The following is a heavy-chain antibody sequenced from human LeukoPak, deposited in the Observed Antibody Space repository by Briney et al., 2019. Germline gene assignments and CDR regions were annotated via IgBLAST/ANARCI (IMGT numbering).Heavy chain of an antibody. Sequence: GGSLRLSCAASGFTFRNYEMHWVRQAPGKGLEWISYTTSTGFTKYYADSVRGRFTISRDNAKNSLYLQMNSLRAEDTAVYYCARGFYSGGTCYFLIAFDYWGQGTLVTVPS. CDR1: GFTFRNYE. D-gene: IGHD2-15*01. CDR2: TTSTGFTK. V-gene: IGHV3-48*03. CDR3: ARGFYSGGTCYFLIAFDY. J-gene: IGHJ4*02.